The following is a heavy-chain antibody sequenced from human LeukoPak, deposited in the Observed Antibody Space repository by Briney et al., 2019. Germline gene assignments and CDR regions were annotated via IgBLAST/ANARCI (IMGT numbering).Heavy chain of an antibody. D-gene: IGHD6-13*01. CDR2: ISSSSSYI. J-gene: IGHJ4*02. CDR1: GFTFSSYS. V-gene: IGHV3-21*01. Sequence: GGSLRLSCAASGFTFSSYSMNWVRQAPGKGLEWVSSISSSSSYIYYADSVKGRFTISRDNAKNSLYLQMNSLRAEDTAVYYCARNSSSWYYFDYWGQGTLVAVSS. CDR3: ARNSSSWYYFDY.